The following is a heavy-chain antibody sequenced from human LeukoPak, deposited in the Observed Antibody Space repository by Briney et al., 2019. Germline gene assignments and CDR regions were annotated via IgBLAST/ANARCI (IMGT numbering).Heavy chain of an antibody. Sequence: SETLSLTCTVSGGSISNYYWTWIRQPPGKGLEYIGYVYYSGSTNYNPSLKSRVTISVDTSKNQFSLKLSSVTAADTAVYYCAGDGYKTNWYFDLWGRGTPVTVSS. CDR1: GGSISNYY. CDR2: VYYSGST. V-gene: IGHV4-59*01. D-gene: IGHD5-24*01. J-gene: IGHJ2*01. CDR3: AGDGYKTNWYFDL.